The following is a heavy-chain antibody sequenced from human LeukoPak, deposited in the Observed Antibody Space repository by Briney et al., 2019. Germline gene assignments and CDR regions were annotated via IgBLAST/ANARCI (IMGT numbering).Heavy chain of an antibody. CDR2: IKPDGSEE. CDR1: GFTSSSHW. V-gene: IGHV3-7*03. Sequence: PGGSLRLSCAASGFTSSSHWMGWVRQAPGKGLEWVANIKPDGSEENYVDSVKGRFTISKDNTKNSMYLQMNSLRAEDTAVYYCAKVEVGTTVTSRWGYYGMDVWGQGTTVTVSS. CDR3: AKVEVGTTVTSRWGYYGMDV. J-gene: IGHJ6*02. D-gene: IGHD4-17*01.